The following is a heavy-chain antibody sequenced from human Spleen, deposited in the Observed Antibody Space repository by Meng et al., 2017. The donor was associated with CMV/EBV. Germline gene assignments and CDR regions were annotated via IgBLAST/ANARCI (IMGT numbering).Heavy chain of an antibody. CDR3: ARVRKSSSWYVDY. V-gene: IGHV4-4*02. Sequence: CAVSGGSISSSNWWSWVRQPPGKGLEWIGEIYHSGSTNYNPSLKSRVTISVDKSKNQFSLKLSSVTAADTAVYYCARVRKSSSWYVDYWGQGTLVTVSS. CDR2: IYHSGST. CDR1: GGSISSSNW. J-gene: IGHJ4*02. D-gene: IGHD6-13*01.